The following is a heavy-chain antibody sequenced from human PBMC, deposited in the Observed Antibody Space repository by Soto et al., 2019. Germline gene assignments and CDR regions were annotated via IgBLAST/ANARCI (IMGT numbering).Heavy chain of an antibody. V-gene: IGHV4-39*01. D-gene: IGHD3-3*01. CDR3: ARQDDFWSGSGWFDP. CDR1: GGSINNDNYY. J-gene: IGHJ5*02. Sequence: QLQLQESGPGLVKPSETLSLTCTVSGGSINNDNYYWGWIRQPPGKGLEWIGIIFYDGFTYYSPSLKSQVTISVDTSKNQFSLKLTSVTAADTAVYYCARQDDFWSGSGWFDPWGQGTLVTVSS. CDR2: IFYDGFT.